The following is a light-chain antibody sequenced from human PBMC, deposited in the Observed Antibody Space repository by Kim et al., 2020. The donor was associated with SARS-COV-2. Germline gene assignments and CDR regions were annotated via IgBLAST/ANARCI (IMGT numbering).Light chain of an antibody. CDR2: DAS. CDR3: QQRSNWPPFT. CDR1: QSVNSY. V-gene: IGKV3-11*01. Sequence: STGERAALSWRASQSVNSYLAWYQQKPGQAPRLLIYDASNRATGIQARFSGSGSGTDFTLTISSLEPEDFAVYYCQQRSNWPPFTFGGGTKVDIK. J-gene: IGKJ4*01.